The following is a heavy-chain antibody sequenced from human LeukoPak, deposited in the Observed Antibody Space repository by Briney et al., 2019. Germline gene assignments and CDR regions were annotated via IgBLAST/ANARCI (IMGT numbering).Heavy chain of an antibody. V-gene: IGHV4-59*11. D-gene: IGHD6-13*01. J-gene: IGHJ4*02. Sequence: PSETLCLTCTVSGVSMSSHCWSWIRQPPGKGLEWIGNIYYRGSTNYNPSLKSRVTVSVDTSKNQFSLKMSSVTAADTAVYYCARDSTGSSWNDYWGQGTLVTVSS. CDR1: GVSMSSHC. CDR3: ARDSTGSSWNDY. CDR2: IYYRGST.